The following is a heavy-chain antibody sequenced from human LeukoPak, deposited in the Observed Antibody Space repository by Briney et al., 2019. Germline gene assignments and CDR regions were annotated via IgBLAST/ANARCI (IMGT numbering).Heavy chain of an antibody. CDR1: GYTFTDYY. D-gene: IGHD3-22*01. V-gene: IGHV1-2*02. Sequence: GASVKVSCKASGYTFTDYYMHWVRQAPGQGLERMGWINPNSGGTNYAQKFQGRVTMTRDTSISTAYMELSRLKSDDTAVYYCARVGITMIVAPLNTWGQGTLVTVSS. J-gene: IGHJ4*02. CDR2: INPNSGGT. CDR3: ARVGITMIVAPLNT.